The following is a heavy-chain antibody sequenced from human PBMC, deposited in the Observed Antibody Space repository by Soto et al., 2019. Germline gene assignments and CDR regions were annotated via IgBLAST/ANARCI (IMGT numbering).Heavy chain of an antibody. Sequence: GGSLRLSCAASGFTSSSNALHWVRQSPGKGLEWVAFISYDGSNKYYADSVKGRFTISRDNSKNTLYLQMNSLRGEDTAVYYCARGRVPAAIQDYYYGMDVWGQGTTVTVSS. D-gene: IGHD2-2*02. CDR3: ARGRVPAAIQDYYYGMDV. J-gene: IGHJ6*02. CDR1: GFTSSSNA. CDR2: ISYDGSNK. V-gene: IGHV3-30-3*01.